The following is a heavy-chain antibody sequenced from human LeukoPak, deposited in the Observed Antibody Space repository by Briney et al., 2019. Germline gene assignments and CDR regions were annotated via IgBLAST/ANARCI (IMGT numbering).Heavy chain of an antibody. CDR2: IYYSGST. CDR3: ARTWYSSGWYSYYFDY. CDR1: GGSISSYY. V-gene: IGHV4-59*01. D-gene: IGHD6-19*01. Sequence: SETLSLTCTVSGGSISSYYWSWIRQPPGKGLEWIGYIYYSGSTNYNPSLKSRVTISVDTSKNQFSLKLSSVTAADTAVYYCARTWYSSGWYSYYFDYWGQGTLVAVSS. J-gene: IGHJ4*02.